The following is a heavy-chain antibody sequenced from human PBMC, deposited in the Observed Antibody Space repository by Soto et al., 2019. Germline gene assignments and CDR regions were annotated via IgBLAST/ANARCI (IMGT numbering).Heavy chain of an antibody. D-gene: IGHD5-18*01. J-gene: IGHJ3*02. CDR2: LYSGGST. V-gene: IGHV3-53*02. CDR3: ARSATADDALDI. CDR1: GLSVGSNY. Sequence: EVQLVETGGGLIQPGGSLRLSCAASGLSVGSNYMNWVRQAPGKGLEWVSILYSGGSTYYADSVKGRFSISRDNSRNTLYLQMNSLRAEDTALYYCARSATADDALDIWAQGTTVIVSS.